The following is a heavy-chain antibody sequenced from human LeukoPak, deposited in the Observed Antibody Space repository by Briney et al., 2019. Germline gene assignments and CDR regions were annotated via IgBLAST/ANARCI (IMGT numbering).Heavy chain of an antibody. V-gene: IGHV3-74*01. CDR3: VRGGFGHAMDV. Sequence: QPGRSLRLSCAASGFTFSSYWMHWVRQAPGKGLVWVTVINNDGSGTNYADSVKGRSTISRDNAKNTLYLQMTSLGAEDTAVYYCVRGGFGHAMDVWGQGTTVTVSS. CDR1: GFTFSSYW. D-gene: IGHD3-10*01. J-gene: IGHJ6*02. CDR2: INNDGSGT.